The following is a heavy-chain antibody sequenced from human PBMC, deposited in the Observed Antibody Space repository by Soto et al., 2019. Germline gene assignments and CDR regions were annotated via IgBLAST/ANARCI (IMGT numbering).Heavy chain of an antibody. J-gene: IGHJ5*02. D-gene: IGHD1-26*01. CDR2: INHNGGT. Sequence: SETLSLTCAVYGGSFSGYYWSWIRQSPGKGLEWIGEINHNGGTNYNPSLKSRVTISLDTSKNQFSLKRTSVTAAETAVYYCARCSGNYYLWFVPWGQG. CDR1: GGSFSGYY. V-gene: IGHV4-34*01. CDR3: ARCSGNYYLWFVP.